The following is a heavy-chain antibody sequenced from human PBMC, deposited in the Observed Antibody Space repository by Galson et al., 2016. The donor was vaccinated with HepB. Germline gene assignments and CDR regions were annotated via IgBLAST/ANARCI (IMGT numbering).Heavy chain of an antibody. CDR2: IRSKSNNYAT. CDR1: GFTFSDSA. J-gene: IGHJ6*02. D-gene: IGHD3-10*01. V-gene: IGHV3-73*01. CDR3: TRVGYRLWFGAPIRNYGMDV. Sequence: SLRLSCASSGFTFSDSAMHWVRQAPGKGLEWVGRIRSKSNNYATAYAASVKGRFTISRDDSKRMVFLHMNSLKTEATAVYYCTRVGYRLWFGAPIRNYGMDVWGQGTTVTVSS.